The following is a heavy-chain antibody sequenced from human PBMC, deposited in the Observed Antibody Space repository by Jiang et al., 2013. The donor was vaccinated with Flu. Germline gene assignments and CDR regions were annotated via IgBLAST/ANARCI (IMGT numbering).Heavy chain of an antibody. D-gene: IGHD2-2*03. J-gene: IGHJ4*02. V-gene: IGHV4-59*08. Sequence: LLKPSETLSLTCTVSGGSISSYYWSWIRQPQGRDWSGLGISITWEHQLQPSLKSRVTISVDTSKNQFSLKLSSVTAADTAVYYCARHPGYQLFDYWGQGTLVTVSS. CDR1: GGSISSYY. CDR3: ARHPGYQLFDY. CDR2: SITWEH.